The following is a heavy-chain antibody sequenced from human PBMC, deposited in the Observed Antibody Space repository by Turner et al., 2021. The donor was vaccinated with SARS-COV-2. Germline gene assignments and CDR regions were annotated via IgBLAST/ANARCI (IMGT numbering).Heavy chain of an antibody. J-gene: IGHJ4*02. D-gene: IGHD3-3*01. CDR2: INHSGST. CDR3: ARGQGWLQPPFGY. V-gene: IGHV4-34*01. Sequence: QVQLQKWGAGLLKPSATLSLPCAVYGGSFSGYFWTWIRQPPGKGLEWIGEINHSGSTNYNPSLKSRVTISVDTSKNQFSLKLSSVTAADTAVYYCARGQGWLQPPFGYWGQGTLVTVSS. CDR1: GGSFSGYF.